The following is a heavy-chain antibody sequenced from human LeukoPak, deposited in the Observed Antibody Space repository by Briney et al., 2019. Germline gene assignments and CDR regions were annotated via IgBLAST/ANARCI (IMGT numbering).Heavy chain of an antibody. CDR2: ISYDGSNK. D-gene: IGHD6-13*01. CDR1: GFTFSSYG. CDR3: ATTRYSSSSTGY. V-gene: IGHV3-30*03. Sequence: PGGSLRLSCAASGFTFSSYGMHWVRQAPGKGLEWVAVISYDGSNKYYADSVKGRFTISRDNSKNTLYLQMNSLRAEDTAVYYCATTRYSSSSTGYWGQGTLVTVSS. J-gene: IGHJ4*02.